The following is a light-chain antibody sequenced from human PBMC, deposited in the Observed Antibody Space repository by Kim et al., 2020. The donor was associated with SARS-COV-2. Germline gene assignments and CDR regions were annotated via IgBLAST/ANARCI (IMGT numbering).Light chain of an antibody. CDR2: GAS. Sequence: EIVMTQSPATLSVSPWERATLSCRASQSVSSNLAWYQQKPGQAPRLLIYGASTRATGIPARFSGSGSGTEFTLTISSLQSEDFAVYYCQQYNNWPLMYTFGQGTKLEI. CDR1: QSVSSN. J-gene: IGKJ2*01. V-gene: IGKV3-15*01. CDR3: QQYNNWPLMYT.